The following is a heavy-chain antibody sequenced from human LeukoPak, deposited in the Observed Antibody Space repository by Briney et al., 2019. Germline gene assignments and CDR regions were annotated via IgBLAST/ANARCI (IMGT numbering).Heavy chain of an antibody. CDR3: ARQEVGSRAFDY. Sequence: SETLSLTCAVYGGSFSGYYWSWIRQPPGKGLEWIGSMYYSGSTYHNPSLKSRVTISVDTSKNQFSLRLTSVTAADTAVYYCARQEVGSRAFDYWGQGTLVTVSS. CDR1: GGSFSGYY. CDR2: MYYSGST. V-gene: IGHV4-34*01. J-gene: IGHJ4*02. D-gene: IGHD1-26*01.